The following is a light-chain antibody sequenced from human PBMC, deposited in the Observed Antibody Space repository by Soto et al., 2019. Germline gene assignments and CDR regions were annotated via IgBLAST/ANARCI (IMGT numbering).Light chain of an antibody. J-gene: IGKJ2*01. CDR2: DAS. V-gene: IGKV3-11*01. Sequence: EIVLTQSPATLSLSPGERATLSCRASQSVSSYLAWYQQKPGQAPMLLIYDASNRDTGIPARFSGSGSGTDFTLTISGFEPEDLAVYYCQQSNNWPNTFGQGTKLEIK. CDR3: QQSNNWPNT. CDR1: QSVSSY.